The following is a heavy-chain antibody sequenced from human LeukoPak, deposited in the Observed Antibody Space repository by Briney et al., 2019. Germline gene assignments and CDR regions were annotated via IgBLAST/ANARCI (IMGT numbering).Heavy chain of an antibody. D-gene: IGHD6-13*01. J-gene: IGHJ5*02. CDR2: INWNGGST. CDR1: GFTFDDYG. Sequence: GGSLRLSCAASGFTFDDYGMSWVRQAPGKGLEWVSCINWNGGSTGYADSVKGRFTISRDHAKKSLYLQMNSLRAEDTALYYCARDSGGSSSWSRNWFDPWGQGTLVTVSS. V-gene: IGHV3-20*04. CDR3: ARDSGGSSSWSRNWFDP.